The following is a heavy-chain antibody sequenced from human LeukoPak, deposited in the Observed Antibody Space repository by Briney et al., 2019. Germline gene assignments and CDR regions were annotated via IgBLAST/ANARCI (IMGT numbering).Heavy chain of an antibody. Sequence: GGSLRLSCAASGFTFSSYAMGWVRQAPGKGLEWVSAISGSGGSTYYADSVKGRFTISRDNSKNTLYLQMNSLRAEDTAVYYCATEFQGSSGWYPNFDYWGQGTLVTVSS. CDR3: ATEFQGSSGWYPNFDY. D-gene: IGHD6-19*01. CDR1: GFTFSSYA. J-gene: IGHJ4*02. CDR2: ISGSGGST. V-gene: IGHV3-23*01.